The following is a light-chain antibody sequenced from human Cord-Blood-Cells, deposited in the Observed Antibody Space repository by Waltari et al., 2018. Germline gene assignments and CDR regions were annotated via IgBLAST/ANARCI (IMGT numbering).Light chain of an antibody. Sequence: QSALTQPASVSGSPGQSITLSCTGTSSDVGGYNYVSWYQQHPGKPPKLMIYNVRNRLSGVSNRFSGSKSGNTASLTISGLQAEDEADYYCSSYTSSSPYVFGTGTKVTVL. CDR1: SSDVGGYNY. V-gene: IGLV2-14*01. CDR3: SSYTSSSPYV. J-gene: IGLJ1*01. CDR2: NVR.